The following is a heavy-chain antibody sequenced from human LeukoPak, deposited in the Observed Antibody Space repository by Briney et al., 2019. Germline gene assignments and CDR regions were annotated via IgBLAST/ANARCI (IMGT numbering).Heavy chain of an antibody. J-gene: IGHJ4*02. CDR2: IYYSGST. V-gene: IGHV4-59*08. CDR1: GGSISSYY. CDR3: ARVLGCSTTSCYAAYIDS. D-gene: IGHD2-2*01. Sequence: PSETLSLTCTVSGGSISSYYWSWIRQPPGKGLEWIGYIYYSGSTNYNPPLKSRVTISVDTSKNQFSLKLSSVTAADTAVYYCARVLGCSTTSCYAAYIDSWGQGTLVTVSS.